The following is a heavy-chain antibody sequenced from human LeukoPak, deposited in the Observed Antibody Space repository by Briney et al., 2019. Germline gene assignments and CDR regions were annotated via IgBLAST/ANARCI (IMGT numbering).Heavy chain of an antibody. CDR3: SGENGAFSPFGY. CDR2: VSLSGLT. J-gene: IGHJ4*02. V-gene: IGHV4-4*02. CDR1: GGSITSTNW. D-gene: IGHD2-8*01. Sequence: SETLSLTCGVSGGSITSTNWWSWVRQPPGQGLEWIGEVSLSGLTNYNPSLSSRVIMALDTSKNHLSLHLTSVTAADTAVYYCSGENGAFSPFGYWGQGSLVTVLS.